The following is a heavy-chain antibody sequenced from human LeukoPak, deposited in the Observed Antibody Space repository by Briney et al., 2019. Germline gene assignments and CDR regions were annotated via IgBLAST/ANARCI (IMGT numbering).Heavy chain of an antibody. Sequence: ASVKVSRKASGYTFTGYYMHWVRQAPGQGLEWMGWINPNSGGTNYAQKFQGRVTMTRDTSISTAYMELSRLRSDDTAVYYCARDRFGAAAGSYYGMDVWGQGTTVTVSS. CDR1: GYTFTGYY. D-gene: IGHD6-13*01. CDR2: INPNSGGT. J-gene: IGHJ6*02. V-gene: IGHV1-2*02. CDR3: ARDRFGAAAGSYYGMDV.